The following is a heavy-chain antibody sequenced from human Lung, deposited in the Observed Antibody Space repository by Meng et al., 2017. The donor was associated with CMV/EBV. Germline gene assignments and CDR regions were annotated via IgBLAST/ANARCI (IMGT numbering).Heavy chain of an antibody. D-gene: IGHD5-24*01. CDR2: IGGRRGYI. CDR3: ARDVGHGYNFIGVDY. J-gene: IGHJ4*02. CDR1: GITFSDDY. V-gene: IGHV3-11*05. Sequence: QVQLVESGGGLVKPGGSLRLSCVVSGITFSDDYMSWIRQAPGKGLEWVSYIGGRRGYINYADSVKGRFTISRDNAKNSLYLEMSSLRAEDTAMYYCARDVGHGYNFIGVDYCGQGTLVTVSS.